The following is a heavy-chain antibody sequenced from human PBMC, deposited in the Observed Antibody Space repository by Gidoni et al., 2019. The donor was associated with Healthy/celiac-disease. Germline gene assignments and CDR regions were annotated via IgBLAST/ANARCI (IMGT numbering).Heavy chain of an antibody. CDR3: ARDPVHLGFLEWFVHDDAFDI. J-gene: IGHJ3*02. CDR1: GFTFSSYA. Sequence: QVQLVESGGGVVQPGRSLRLSCAASGFTFSSYAMHWVRQAPGKGLEWVAVISYDGSNKYYADSVKGRFTISRDNSKNTLYLQMNSLRAEDTAVYYCARDPVHLGFLEWFVHDDAFDIWGQGTMVTVSS. V-gene: IGHV3-30*04. D-gene: IGHD3-3*01. CDR2: ISYDGSNK.